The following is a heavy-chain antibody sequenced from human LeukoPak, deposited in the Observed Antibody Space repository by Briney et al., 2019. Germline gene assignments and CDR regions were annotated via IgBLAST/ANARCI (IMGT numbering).Heavy chain of an antibody. Sequence: SVKVSCKASGGTFSSYAISWVRQAPGQGLEWMGGIIPIFGTANYAQKFQGRVTITADESTSTAYMELSSLRSEDTAVYYCARDGNGDYAGDPPECWGQGTLVTVSS. CDR1: GGTFSSYA. CDR3: ARDGNGDYAGDPPEC. CDR2: IIPIFGTA. V-gene: IGHV1-69*13. J-gene: IGHJ4*02. D-gene: IGHD4-17*01.